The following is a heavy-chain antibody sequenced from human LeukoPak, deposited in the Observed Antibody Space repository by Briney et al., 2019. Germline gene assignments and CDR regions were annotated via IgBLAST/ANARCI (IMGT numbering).Heavy chain of an antibody. D-gene: IGHD3-22*01. CDR3: ARARNNYDSSGFSALDY. V-gene: IGHV3-48*03. Sequence: GGSLRLSCAASGFTFSSYEMNWVRQAPGKGLEWVSYISSSGSTLFYADSVKGRFTISRDNSQSTLYLQMNSLRAEDTAVYYCARARNNYDSSGFSALDYWGQGTLVTVSS. CDR1: GFTFSSYE. CDR2: ISSSGSTL. J-gene: IGHJ4*02.